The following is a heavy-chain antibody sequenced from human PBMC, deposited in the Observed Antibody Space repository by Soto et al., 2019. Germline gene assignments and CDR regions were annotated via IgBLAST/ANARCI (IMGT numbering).Heavy chain of an antibody. J-gene: IGHJ6*02. CDR3: ARGRKGSVLRFLMDV. D-gene: IGHD3-3*01. V-gene: IGHV1-69*12. CDR2: IIPIFGTA. Sequence: QVQLVQSGAEVKKPGSSVKVSCKASVGTFSSYAISWVRQAPGQGLEWMGGIIPIFGTANYAQKFQGRVTITADESTSTAYIELSSLRSEDTAVHYCARGRKGSVLRFLMDVWGQGTTVTVSS. CDR1: VGTFSSYA.